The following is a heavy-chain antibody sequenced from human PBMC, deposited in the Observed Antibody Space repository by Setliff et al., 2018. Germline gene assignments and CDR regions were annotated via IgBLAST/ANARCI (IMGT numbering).Heavy chain of an antibody. CDR1: GFTFSSYS. V-gene: IGHV3-21*01. J-gene: IGHJ4*02. CDR2: ISGDSLYI. D-gene: IGHD4-17*01. CDR3: ARLRKDYGDYYYFDY. Sequence: PGGSLRLSCAASGFTFSSYSLNWVRQAPGKGPQWVSAISGDSLYIYYTDSVKGRFTISRDNSKNTLYLQMNSLRAEDTAVYYCARLRKDYGDYYYFDYWGQGTLVTVSS.